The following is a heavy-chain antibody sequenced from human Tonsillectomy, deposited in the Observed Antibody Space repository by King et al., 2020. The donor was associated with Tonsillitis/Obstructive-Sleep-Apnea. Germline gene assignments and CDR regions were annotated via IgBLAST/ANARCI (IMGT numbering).Heavy chain of an antibody. D-gene: IGHD6-19*01. J-gene: IGHJ4*02. CDR1: GFTFSSYW. Sequence: VQLVESGGGLVQPGGSLRLSCAASGFTFSSYWMHWVRQAPGKGLVWVSRINSDGSSTSYADSVKGRFTISRDNAKNTLYLQMNSLRAEDTAVYYCASGPPGVAVAGTGGFDYWGQGTLVTVSS. V-gene: IGHV3-74*01. CDR2: INSDGSST. CDR3: ASGPPGVAVAGTGGFDY.